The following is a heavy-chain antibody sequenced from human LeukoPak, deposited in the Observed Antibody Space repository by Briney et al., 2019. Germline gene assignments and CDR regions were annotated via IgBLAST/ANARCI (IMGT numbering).Heavy chain of an antibody. CDR2: IHSGGTT. CDR3: ARDSPDRGYTYALDY. V-gene: IGHV3-66*01. CDR1: GFTVSISY. J-gene: IGHJ4*02. D-gene: IGHD5-18*01. Sequence: QPGGSLILSCAASGFTVSISYMTWIRQAPGKGLEWVSIIHSGGTTYYADAVKGRFTISRDDSKNTLYLQMNSLRAEDTAVYYCARDSPDRGYTYALDYWGQGTLVTVSS.